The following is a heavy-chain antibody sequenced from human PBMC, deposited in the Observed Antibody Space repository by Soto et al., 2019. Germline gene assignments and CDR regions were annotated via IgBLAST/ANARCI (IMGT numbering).Heavy chain of an antibody. CDR3: ARAGGLGAGPADY. Sequence: QLQLQESGSGLVKPSQTLSLTCAVSGGSISSGGYSWSWILQPPGKGLEWIGYIYPSGSTYYNPSLKSRVTRSVYSSKNQFSWKLRSVTAADTAVYYCARAGGLGAGPADYWGQRTLVTVSS. D-gene: IGHD3-10*01. V-gene: IGHV4-30-2*01. CDR2: IYPSGST. J-gene: IGHJ4*02. CDR1: GGSISSGGYS.